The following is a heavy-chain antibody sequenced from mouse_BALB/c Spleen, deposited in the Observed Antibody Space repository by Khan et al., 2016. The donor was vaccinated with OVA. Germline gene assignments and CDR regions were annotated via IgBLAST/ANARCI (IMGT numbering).Heavy chain of an antibody. CDR1: GYSITSVYS. J-gene: IGHJ4*01. V-gene: IGHV3-1*02. D-gene: IGHD2-1*01. Sequence: EVQLQESGPDLVKPSQSLSLTCTVTGYSITSVYSWHWIRQFPGNKLEWMGYIYHSGSINYNPSLKSRFSIMRVTYKNLLFLQLNSVTTEDTATYYCARDGNYMDYWGQGTSVTVSS. CDR3: ARDGNYMDY. CDR2: IYHSGSI.